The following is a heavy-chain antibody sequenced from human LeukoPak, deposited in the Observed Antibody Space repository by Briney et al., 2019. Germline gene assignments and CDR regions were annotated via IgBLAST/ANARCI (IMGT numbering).Heavy chain of an antibody. Sequence: GASVTVSCKASGYSFTRYYMHWVRLAPGQGLEWPGIIYPSGGSREHAQKFQGRVTMTRDTSTSTVYMELASLRSEDTAVYYCARAEGYFDWLLPFDPWGKGTLVTVSS. CDR3: ARAEGYFDWLLPFDP. V-gene: IGHV1-46*01. CDR1: GYSFTRYY. CDR2: IYPSGGSR. D-gene: IGHD3-9*01. J-gene: IGHJ5*02.